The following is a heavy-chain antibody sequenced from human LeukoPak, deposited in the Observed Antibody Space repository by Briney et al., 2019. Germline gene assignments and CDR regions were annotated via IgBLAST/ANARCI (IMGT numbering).Heavy chain of an antibody. Sequence: PSETLSLTCAVYGGSFSYYCWSWIRQPPGKGLEWIGEINHSGITNYNPSLKSRVAISADTSENQFSLKLTSVTAADTAVYYCADPARDFADSGAITWWGQGTLVTVSS. CDR2: INHSGIT. CDR3: ADPARDFADSGAITW. CDR1: GGSFSYYC. J-gene: IGHJ4*02. V-gene: IGHV4-34*01. D-gene: IGHD4-17*01.